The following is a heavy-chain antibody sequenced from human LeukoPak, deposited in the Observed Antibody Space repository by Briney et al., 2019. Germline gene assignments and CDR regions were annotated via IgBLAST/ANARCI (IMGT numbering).Heavy chain of an antibody. CDR1: GYTFTNYG. CDR3: ARDGGTTVVTHNWFDP. D-gene: IGHD4-23*01. J-gene: IGHJ5*02. V-gene: IGHV1-18*01. CDR2: ISTYNGNT. Sequence: EASVKVSCKASGYTFTNYGISWVRQAPGQGLECMGWISTYNGNTNYTQNLQGRVTMTTDTSTSTAYMELRSLRSDDTAVYYCARDGGTTVVTHNWFDPWGQGTLVTVSS.